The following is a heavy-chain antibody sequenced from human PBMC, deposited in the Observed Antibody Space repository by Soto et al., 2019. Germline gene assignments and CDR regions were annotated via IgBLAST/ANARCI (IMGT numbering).Heavy chain of an antibody. CDR2: LSGYNGDT. Sequence: QVQLVQSGPEVKKPGASVRVSCKASGYSLRNYAFAWVRQAPGQGLEWMAWLSGYNGDTQYAPKSQGRVSLTTDTSTSTAYMDLRTLRSDDTAVYYCARVDSPSATRGWSDAWGQGTLVTVSS. V-gene: IGHV1-18*01. D-gene: IGHD2-15*01. CDR3: ARVDSPSATRGWSDA. J-gene: IGHJ5*02. CDR1: GYSLRNYA.